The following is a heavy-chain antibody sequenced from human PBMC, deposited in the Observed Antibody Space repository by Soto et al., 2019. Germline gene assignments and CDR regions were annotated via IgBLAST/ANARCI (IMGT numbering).Heavy chain of an antibody. J-gene: IGHJ6*02. CDR2: INPSGETT. V-gene: IGHV1-46*01. CDR1: GYTFANYH. D-gene: IGHD3-16*01. Sequence: QVQLVQSGAEVKKPGASVKVSCKASGYTFANYHIHWVRQAPGQGLEWMGIINPSGETTNYAQKSHGSVAMTRDTSTSTVYMDLSSLRSEDTAVYHCARVVGDISYYGLDIWGQGTTVTVSS. CDR3: ARVVGDISYYGLDI.